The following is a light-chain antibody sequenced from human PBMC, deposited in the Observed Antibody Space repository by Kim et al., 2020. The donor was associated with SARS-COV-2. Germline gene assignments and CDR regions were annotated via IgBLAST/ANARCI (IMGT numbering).Light chain of an antibody. Sequence: DIQMTQSPSTLSASVGDRVAITCRASQSISTWLAWYQQKPGKAPKLLIYDASNLESGVPSRFRGSGSGTEFTLTISSLQPDDFAIYYCQQYKSYSARTFGQGTKLEI. J-gene: IGKJ2*01. V-gene: IGKV1-5*01. CDR1: QSISTW. CDR2: DAS. CDR3: QQYKSYSART.